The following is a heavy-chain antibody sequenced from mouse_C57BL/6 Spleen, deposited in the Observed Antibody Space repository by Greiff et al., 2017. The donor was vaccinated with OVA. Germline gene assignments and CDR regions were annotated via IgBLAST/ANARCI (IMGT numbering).Heavy chain of an antibody. V-gene: IGHV1-62-2*01. D-gene: IGHD2-1*01. CDR3: ERHEEGGNYGSYYAMDY. J-gene: IGHJ4*01. Sequence: VQLQQSGAELVKPGASVKLSCKASGYTFTEYTIHWVKQRSGQGLEWIGWFYPGSGSIKYNEKFKDKATLTADKSSSTVYMELSRLTSEDSAVYFGERHEEGGNYGSYYAMDYWGQGTSVTVSS. CDR2: FYPGSGSI. CDR1: GYTFTEYT.